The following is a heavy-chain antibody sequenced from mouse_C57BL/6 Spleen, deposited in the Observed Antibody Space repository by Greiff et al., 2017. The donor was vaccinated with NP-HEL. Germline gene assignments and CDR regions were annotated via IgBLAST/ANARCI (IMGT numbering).Heavy chain of an antibody. D-gene: IGHD1-1*01. CDR3: ARGYYGSSPRYFDV. V-gene: IGHV1-81*01. CDR2: IYPRSGNT. CDR1: GYTFTSYG. Sequence: QVQLQQSGAELARPGASVKLSCKASGYTFTSYGISWVKQRTGQGLEWIGEIYPRSGNTYYNEKFKGKATLTADKSSSTAYMELRSLTSEDSAVYFCARGYYGSSPRYFDVWGTGTTVTVSS. J-gene: IGHJ1*03.